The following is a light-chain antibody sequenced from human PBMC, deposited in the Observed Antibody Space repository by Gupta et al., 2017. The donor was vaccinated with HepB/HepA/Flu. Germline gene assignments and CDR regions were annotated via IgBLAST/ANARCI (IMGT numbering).Light chain of an antibody. Sequence: SYVVTQPPSVSVAPGKTASITGVGNNIGTKGVHWYQQKPGQAPVMVIYDDSDRPSGIPERFSGSNYESTATLTISRVEAGDEAEYYCQVGDRSNDSAVLGGGTKLTVL. V-gene: IGLV3-21*04. CDR3: QVGDRSNDSAV. J-gene: IGLJ2*01. CDR2: DDS. CDR1: NIGTKG.